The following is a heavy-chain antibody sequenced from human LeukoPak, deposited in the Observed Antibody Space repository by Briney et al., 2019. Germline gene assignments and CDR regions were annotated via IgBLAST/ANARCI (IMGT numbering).Heavy chain of an antibody. CDR2: IYHSGSA. V-gene: IGHV4-59*12. CDR1: GGSISRYY. Sequence: PSETLSLTCTVSGGSISRYYWSWIRQPPGKGLEWIGYIYHSGSANYNPSLKSRVTISVDTSKNQFSLKLSSVTAADTAVYYCARADYYGSGRSHFDYWGQGTLVTVSS. J-gene: IGHJ4*02. CDR3: ARADYYGSGRSHFDY. D-gene: IGHD3-10*01.